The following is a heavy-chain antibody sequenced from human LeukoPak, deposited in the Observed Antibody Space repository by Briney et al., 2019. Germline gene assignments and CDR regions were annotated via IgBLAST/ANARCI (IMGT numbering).Heavy chain of an antibody. J-gene: IGHJ4*02. Sequence: GGSLRLSCAASGFTFSSYSMNWVRRAPGKGLEWVSYISSSSSTIYYADSVKGRFTISRDNAKNSLYLQMNSLRAEDTAVYYCARAHPLFFDYWGQGTLVTVSS. CDR1: GFTFSSYS. CDR2: ISSSSSTI. V-gene: IGHV3-48*04. D-gene: IGHD2-21*01. CDR3: ARAHPLFFDY.